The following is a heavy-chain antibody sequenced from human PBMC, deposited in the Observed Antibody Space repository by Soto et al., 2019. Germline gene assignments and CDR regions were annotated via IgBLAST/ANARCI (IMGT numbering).Heavy chain of an antibody. CDR3: AKDVKFSGYQSP. Sequence: QVQLVESGGGVVQPGRSLRLSCAASGFTFSSYGMHWVRQAPGKGLEWVAVISYDGSNKYYADSVKGRFTISRDNSKNTLYLQMNSLRAEDTAVYYCAKDVKFSGYQSPWGQGTLVTVSS. V-gene: IGHV3-30*18. D-gene: IGHD5-12*01. J-gene: IGHJ5*02. CDR1: GFTFSSYG. CDR2: ISYDGSNK.